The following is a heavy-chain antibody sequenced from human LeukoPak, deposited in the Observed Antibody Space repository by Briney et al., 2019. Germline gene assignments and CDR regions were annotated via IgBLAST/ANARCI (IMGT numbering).Heavy chain of an antibody. CDR1: GFTFSSYA. CDR3: ASLSLRWSDY. CDR2: ISSSSSTI. J-gene: IGHJ4*02. V-gene: IGHV3-48*04. D-gene: IGHD4-23*01. Sequence: GGSLRLSCAASGFTFSSYAMSWVRQAPGKGLEWVSSISSSSSTIYYADSVKGRFTISRDNAKNSLYLQMNSLRAEDTAVYYCASLSLRWSDYWGQGTLVTVSS.